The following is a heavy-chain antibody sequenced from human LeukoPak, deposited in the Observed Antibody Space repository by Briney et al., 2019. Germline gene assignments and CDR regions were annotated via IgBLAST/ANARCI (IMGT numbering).Heavy chain of an antibody. CDR1: GYTFTGYY. CDR2: INPNSGGT. CDR3: ARDGNYDIRTNADY. J-gene: IGHJ4*02. Sequence: GASVKVSCKASGYTFTGYYMHWVRQAPGQGLEWMGWINPNSGGTNYAQKLQGRVTMTTDTSTSTAYMELRSLRSDDTAVYYCARDGNYDIRTNADYWGQGTLVTVSS. D-gene: IGHD3-9*01. V-gene: IGHV1-2*02.